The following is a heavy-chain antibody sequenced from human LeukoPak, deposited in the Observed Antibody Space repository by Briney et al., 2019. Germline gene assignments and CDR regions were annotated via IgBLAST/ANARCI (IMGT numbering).Heavy chain of an antibody. Sequence: GGSLRLSCAASGFTFSSYSMNWVRQAPGKGLEWVSSISSSSSYIYYADSVRGRFTISRDNAKNSLYLQMNSLRAEDTAVYYCARVTEAPYYFDYWGQGTLVTVSS. CDR3: ARVTEAPYYFDY. CDR2: ISSSSSYI. J-gene: IGHJ4*02. V-gene: IGHV3-21*01. CDR1: GFTFSSYS.